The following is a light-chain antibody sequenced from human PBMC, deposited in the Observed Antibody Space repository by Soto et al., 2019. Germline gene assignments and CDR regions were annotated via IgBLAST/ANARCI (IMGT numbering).Light chain of an antibody. CDR2: KAP. CDR3: QQYNSYQGT. J-gene: IGKJ1*01. V-gene: IGKV1-5*03. CDR1: QSISSW. Sequence: DIQMTQSPSTLSASVGDRVTITCRASQSISSWLAWYQQKPGKAPKLLIYKAPSLESGVPSRFSGSGSGTEFTLTISSLQPDDFATYYCQQYNSYQGTFGQGTKVDIK.